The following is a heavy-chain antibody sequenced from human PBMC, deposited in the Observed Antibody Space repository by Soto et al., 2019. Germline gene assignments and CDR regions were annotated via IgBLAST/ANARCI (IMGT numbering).Heavy chain of an antibody. V-gene: IGHV1-58*01. CDR3: AAERYIGGDCCHFDY. CDR1: GFTFINSA. CDR2: IIVGSGRT. D-gene: IGHD2-21*02. Sequence: QIQLVQSGHEVKKPGTSVKVSCKTSGFTFINSAVQWVRQARGQPLEWVGWIIVGSGRTNYAQSLQGRATITRDMSTSTAYMELSSLTSDDTAVYYCAAERYIGGDCCHFDYWGQGSLVTVSS. J-gene: IGHJ4*02.